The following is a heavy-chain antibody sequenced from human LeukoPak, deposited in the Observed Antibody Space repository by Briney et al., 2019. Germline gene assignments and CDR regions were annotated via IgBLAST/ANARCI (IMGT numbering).Heavy chain of an antibody. CDR3: ASFVWFGEPHFDY. CDR2: IYSGGST. CDR1: GFTFSSYA. Sequence: QPGGSLRLSCAASGFTFSSYAMSWVRQAPGKGLEWVSVIYSGGSTYYADSVKGRFTISRDNSKNTLYLQMNSLRAEDTAVYYCASFVWFGEPHFDYWGQGTLVTVSS. J-gene: IGHJ4*02. V-gene: IGHV3-53*01. D-gene: IGHD3-10*01.